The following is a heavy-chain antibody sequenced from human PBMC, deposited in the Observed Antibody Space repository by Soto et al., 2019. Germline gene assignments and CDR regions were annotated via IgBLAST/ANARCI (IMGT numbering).Heavy chain of an antibody. CDR3: SRSAPTSGWFAPYNWFSP. CDR1: GFSLSTSGVS. Sequence: QITLKESGPTLVKPTQTLTLTCTFSGFSLSTSGVSVGWIRQPPGKALEWLALIYWDDDKRYSPSLNSRPTITKDSSKTQVVVTMTSIDAVDTATYYFSRSAPTSGWFAPYNWFSPWGQGTLVTVSS. CDR2: IYWDDDK. V-gene: IGHV2-5*02. D-gene: IGHD2-2*01. J-gene: IGHJ5*02.